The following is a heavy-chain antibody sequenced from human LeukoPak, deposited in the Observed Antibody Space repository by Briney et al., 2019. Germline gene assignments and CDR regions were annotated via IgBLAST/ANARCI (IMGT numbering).Heavy chain of an antibody. CDR2: TYHSGST. Sequence: SETLSLTCTVPGYSISSGYYWGWIRQPPGKGLEWIGNTYHSGSTYYNPSLESRVTLSVDTSKNQFSLNLNSVTAADTAVYYCARVSGWYRNWFDPWGQGTLVTVS. D-gene: IGHD6-19*01. V-gene: IGHV4-38-2*02. J-gene: IGHJ5*02. CDR3: ARVSGWYRNWFDP. CDR1: GYSISSGYY.